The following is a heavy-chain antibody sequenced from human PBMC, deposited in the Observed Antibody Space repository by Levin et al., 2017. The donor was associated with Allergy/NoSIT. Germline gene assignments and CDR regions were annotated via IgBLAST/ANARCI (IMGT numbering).Heavy chain of an antibody. J-gene: IGHJ4*02. CDR3: ARDPPNNGDYI. CDR1: GGSVNDARYF. CDR2: IFHSGSA. V-gene: IGHV4-61*01. D-gene: IGHD4-17*01. Sequence: SQTLSLTCTVSGGSVNDARYFWSWFRQPPGNGLEWIGHIFHSGSAYYSSSFESRATFPIDTPKNQFSLKLISLTAADTALYYCARDPPNNGDYIGGQGTLVTVSS.